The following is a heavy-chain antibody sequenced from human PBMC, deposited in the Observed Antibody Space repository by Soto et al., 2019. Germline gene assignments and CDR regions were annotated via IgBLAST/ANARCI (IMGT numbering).Heavy chain of an antibody. J-gene: IGHJ6*02. D-gene: IGHD6-13*01. CDR2: VYHSGST. CDR1: GGSMSSGGYY. Sequence: VQLQESGPGLVKPSQTLSLTCTVSGGSMSSGGYYWSWIRQHPGKGLEWIGCVYHSGSTYHNPSLKSRVTISIDMAKRQFSLRLSSVTAADTAVYYCARDLRQLVPFYYYGMDVWGQGTTVTVSS. V-gene: IGHV4-31*03. CDR3: ARDLRQLVPFYYYGMDV.